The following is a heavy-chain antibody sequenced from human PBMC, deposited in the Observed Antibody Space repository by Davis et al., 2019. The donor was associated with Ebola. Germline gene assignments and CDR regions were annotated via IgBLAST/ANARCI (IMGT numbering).Heavy chain of an antibody. CDR3: ARVQRITMVRDLPDY. CDR2: ISAYNGNT. CDR1: GYTFTSYG. V-gene: IGHV1-18*04. Sequence: ASVKVSCKASGYTFTSYGISWVRQAPGQGLEWMGWISAYNGNTNYAQKLQGRVTMTTDTSTSTAYMELRSLRSDDTAVYYCARVQRITMVRDLPDYWGQGTLVTVSS. D-gene: IGHD3-10*01. J-gene: IGHJ4*02.